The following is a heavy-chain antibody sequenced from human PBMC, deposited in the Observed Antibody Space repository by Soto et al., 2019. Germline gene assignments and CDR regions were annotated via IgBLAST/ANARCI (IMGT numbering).Heavy chain of an antibody. J-gene: IGHJ4*02. D-gene: IGHD3-9*01. V-gene: IGHV1-24*01. CDR3: ATGLLRYFDWFRFDY. CDR2: FDPEDGET. Sequence: ASVKVSCKVSGYTLTELSMHWVRQAPGKGLEWMGGFDPEDGETIYARKFQGRVTMTEDTSTDTAYMELSSLRSEDTAVYYCATGLLRYFDWFRFDYWGQGTLVTVSS. CDR1: GYTLTELS.